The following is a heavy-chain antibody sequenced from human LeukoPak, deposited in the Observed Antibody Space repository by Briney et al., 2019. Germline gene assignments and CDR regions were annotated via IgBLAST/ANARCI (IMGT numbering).Heavy chain of an antibody. D-gene: IGHD4-17*01. J-gene: IGHJ4*02. Sequence: TGGSLRLSCAASGFTFSSYAMSWVRQAPGKGLEWIATIYYSGRTYYNPSLKSRVTISVDTSKNQFSLKVSSVTAADTAVYYCARRRFLRGPDVVNPFDYWGQGTLVTVSS. CDR1: GFTFSSYA. CDR2: IYYSGRT. V-gene: IGHV4-39*01. CDR3: ARRRFLRGPDVVNPFDY.